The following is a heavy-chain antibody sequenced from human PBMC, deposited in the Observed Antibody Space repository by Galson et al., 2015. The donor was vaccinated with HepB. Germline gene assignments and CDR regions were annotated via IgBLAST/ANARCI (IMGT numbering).Heavy chain of an antibody. D-gene: IGHD3-22*01. J-gene: IGHJ4*02. V-gene: IGHV3-21*01. CDR2: ISSSSSFI. CDR1: GFTFSSYS. Sequence: SLRLSCAVSGFTFSSYSMNWVRQAPGKGLEWVSSISSSSSFIYYTDSVKGRFTISRDNAKNSLYLQMNSLRAEDTAMYYCARDLSSYESGGSYCERYYFDHWGQGTLVTVSS. CDR3: ARDLSSYESGGSYCERYYFDH.